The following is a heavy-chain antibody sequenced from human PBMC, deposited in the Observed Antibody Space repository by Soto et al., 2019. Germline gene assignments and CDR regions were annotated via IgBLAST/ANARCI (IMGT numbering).Heavy chain of an antibody. CDR3: ARDARFLEWLLYDY. J-gene: IGHJ4*02. Sequence: ASVKVSCKASGYTFTSYGISWVRQAPGQGLEWMGWISAYNGNTNYAQKLQGRVTMTTDTSTSTAYMELRSLRSDDTAVYYCARDARFLEWLLYDYWSQGSLVTVSS. D-gene: IGHD3-3*01. CDR2: ISAYNGNT. CDR1: GYTFTSYG. V-gene: IGHV1-18*01.